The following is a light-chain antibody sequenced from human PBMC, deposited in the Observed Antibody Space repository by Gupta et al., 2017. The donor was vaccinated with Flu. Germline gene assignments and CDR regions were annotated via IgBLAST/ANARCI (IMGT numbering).Light chain of an antibody. CDR1: RRVISNY. J-gene: IGKJ1*01. V-gene: IGKV3-20*01. CDR3: QQYGSSPWT. CDR2: GAS. Sequence: EIVLTHPSGAMLSSPGVSGTTLSCSTRRVISNYLAWYQQKPGQAPRLLIYGASRRATGIPATFSGSGSETDFTLTISSLEPEDFAVYYCQQYGSSPWTFGQGTKVEIK.